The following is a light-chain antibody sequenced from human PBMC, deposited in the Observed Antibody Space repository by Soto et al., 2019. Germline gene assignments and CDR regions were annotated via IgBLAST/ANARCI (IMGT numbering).Light chain of an antibody. CDR2: EVS. J-gene: IGLJ1*01. V-gene: IGLV2-14*01. Sequence: LTQPASVSGSPGQSITISCTGTSSDVGTYNYVSWYQHHPGKAPKLIIYEVSNRPSGVSNRFSGSKSGSTASLTISGLQAEDEADYHCSSYTRDTALVFGTGTKVTVL. CDR3: SSYTRDTALV. CDR1: SSDVGTYNY.